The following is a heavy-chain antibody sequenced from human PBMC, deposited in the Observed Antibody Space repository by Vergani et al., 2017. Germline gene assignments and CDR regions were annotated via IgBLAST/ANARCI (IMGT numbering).Heavy chain of an antibody. V-gene: IGHV4-59*01. CDR1: GGSISSYY. J-gene: IGHJ4*02. CDR3: ARGFGYSYGLGYFDY. D-gene: IGHD5-18*01. Sequence: QVQLQESGPGLVKPSETLSLTCTVSGGSISSYYWSWIRQPPGKGLEWIGYIYYSGSTNYNPSLKSRVTISVDTSKNQFSLKLSSVTAVDTAVYYCARGFGYSYGLGYFDYWGQGTLVTVSS. CDR2: IYYSGST.